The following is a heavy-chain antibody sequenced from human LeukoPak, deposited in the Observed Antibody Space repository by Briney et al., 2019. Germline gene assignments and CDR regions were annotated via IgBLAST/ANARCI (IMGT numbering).Heavy chain of an antibody. J-gene: IGHJ4*02. CDR1: GGTFSSYA. CDR2: IIPIFGIA. V-gene: IGHV1-69*04. CDR3: AKDSAHYFDY. Sequence: SVKVSCKASGGTFSSYAISWVRQAPGQGLEWMGRIIPIFGIAHYAQKFQGRGTITADKSSSTVYMQLSSLRSEDTAVYYCAKDSAHYFDYWGQGTLVTVSS.